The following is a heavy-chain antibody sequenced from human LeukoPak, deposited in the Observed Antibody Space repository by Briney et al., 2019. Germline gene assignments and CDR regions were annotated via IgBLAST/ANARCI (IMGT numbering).Heavy chain of an antibody. CDR3: ARETKDGVFFDY. J-gene: IGHJ4*02. CDR1: GYIFTKYD. Sequence: ASVKVSCKTSGYIFTKYDMSWVRQAPGQGPEWMGWITPYNENTKSAPKFQGRVTMTTDTSTSTVYMELRGLTSNDTAVYYCARETKDGVFFDYWGQGSLVIVSS. V-gene: IGHV1-18*01. CDR2: ITPYNENT.